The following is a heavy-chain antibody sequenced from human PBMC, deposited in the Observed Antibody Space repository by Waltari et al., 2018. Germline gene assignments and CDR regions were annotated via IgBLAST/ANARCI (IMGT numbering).Heavy chain of an antibody. CDR2: IIPILGIA. Sequence: QVHLVQSGAEVKKPGSSVKVSCTASGGTFRRHANSWGRRAPGKGLEWMGGIIPILGIANYAQKFQGRVTITADKSTSTAYMELSSLRSEDTAVYYCARLAYYYDSSGYYPTEYYYYMDVWGKGTTVTVSS. CDR3: ARLAYYYDSSGYYPTEYYYYMDV. D-gene: IGHD3-22*01. J-gene: IGHJ6*03. V-gene: IGHV1-69*10. CDR1: GGTFRRHA.